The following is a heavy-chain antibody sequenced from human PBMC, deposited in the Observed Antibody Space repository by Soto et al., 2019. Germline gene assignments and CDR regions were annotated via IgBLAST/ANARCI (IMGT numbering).Heavy chain of an antibody. Sequence: PGGSLRLSCAASGFTFSSYGMQWVRQAPGKGLEWVAVISYDGSNKYYADSVKGRFTISRDNSKNTLYLQMNSLRAEDTAVYYCAKGFPIMITFGGVIVGPDAFDIWGQGTMVTVSS. J-gene: IGHJ3*02. CDR2: ISYDGSNK. CDR3: AKGFPIMITFGGVIVGPDAFDI. CDR1: GFTFSSYG. V-gene: IGHV3-30*18. D-gene: IGHD3-16*02.